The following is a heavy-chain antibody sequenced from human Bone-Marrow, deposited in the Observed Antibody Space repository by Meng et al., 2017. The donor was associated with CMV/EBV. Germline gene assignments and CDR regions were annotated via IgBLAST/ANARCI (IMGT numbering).Heavy chain of an antibody. Sequence: GESLKISCAASGFTFSSYDMHWVRQATGKGLEWVSTIGTADDTYSPAYVKDRFTISRENAKNSLYLQMNSLRAGDTAVYYCARSQYKSASDYWGRGALVNVAS. CDR3: ARSQYKSASDY. J-gene: IGHJ4*02. V-gene: IGHV3-13*01. CDR2: IGTADDT. CDR1: GFTFSSYD. D-gene: IGHD1-14*01.